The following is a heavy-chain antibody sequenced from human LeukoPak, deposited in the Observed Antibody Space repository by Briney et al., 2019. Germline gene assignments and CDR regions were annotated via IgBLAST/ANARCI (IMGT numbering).Heavy chain of an antibody. CDR2: FYTSGST. CDR3: ARGRDGYNFLNRGEYYYFDY. V-gene: IGHV4-61*02. J-gene: IGHJ4*02. D-gene: IGHD5-24*01. Sequence: SQTLSLTCTVSGGSISSGSYYWSWIRQPAGKGLEWIVRFYTSGSTNYNPSLKSRVTISVDTSKNQFSLKLNSVTAADTAVYYCARGRDGYNFLNRGEYYYFDYWGQGTLVTVSS. CDR1: GGSISSGSYY.